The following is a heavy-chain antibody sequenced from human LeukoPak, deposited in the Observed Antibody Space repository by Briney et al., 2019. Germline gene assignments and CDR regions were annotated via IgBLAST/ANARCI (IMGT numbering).Heavy chain of an antibody. Sequence: SETLSLTCTVSGGSISSGGYYWSWIRQPPGKGLEWIGYIYYSGSTNYNPSLKSRVTISVDTSKNQFSLKLSSVTAADTAVYYCARHEGYTFMDVWGQGTTVTVSS. CDR1: GGSISSGGYY. D-gene: IGHD5-18*01. V-gene: IGHV4-61*08. CDR2: IYYSGST. CDR3: ARHEGYTFMDV. J-gene: IGHJ6*02.